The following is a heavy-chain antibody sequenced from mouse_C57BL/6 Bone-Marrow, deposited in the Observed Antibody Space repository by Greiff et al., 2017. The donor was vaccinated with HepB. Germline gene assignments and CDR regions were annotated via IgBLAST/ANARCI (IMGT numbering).Heavy chain of an antibody. V-gene: IGHV14-4*01. D-gene: IGHD2-10*02. J-gene: IGHJ4*01. CDR3: TTPLYGNYERGMGYYAMDY. CDR1: GFNIKDDY. Sequence: EVQRVESGAELVRPGASVKLSCTASGFNIKDDYMHWVKQRPEQGLEWIGWIDPENGDTEYASKFQGKATITADTSSNTAYLQLSSLTSEDTAVYYCTTPLYGNYERGMGYYAMDYWGQGTSVTVSS. CDR2: IDPENGDT.